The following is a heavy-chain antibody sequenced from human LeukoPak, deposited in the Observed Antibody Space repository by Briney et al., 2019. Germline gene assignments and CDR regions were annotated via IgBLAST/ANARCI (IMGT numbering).Heavy chain of an antibody. Sequence: GGSLRLSCAASGFNLGNSNAHWVRQAPGKGLEWAAIIAHDGSRVYDAESVRGRFTISRANFKNTLDLQMNSLRPEDTAVYYCARDGRPPYYWFFDLWGRGTLVTVSS. J-gene: IGHJ2*01. CDR1: GFNLGNSN. CDR2: IAHDGSRV. CDR3: ARDGRPPYYWFFDL. V-gene: IGHV3-30*04.